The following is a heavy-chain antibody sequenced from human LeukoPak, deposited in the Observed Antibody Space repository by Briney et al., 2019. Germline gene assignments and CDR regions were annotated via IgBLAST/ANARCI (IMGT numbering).Heavy chain of an antibody. CDR3: AREVRAGIGATDY. D-gene: IGHD1-26*01. J-gene: IGHJ4*02. Sequence: ASVKVSCKASGYRFSNYYVQWIRQAPGQGLDWVGIMAPIDDGAHYAQKFQGRVTMTRDTSTSTLYMELSSLRPEDTAVYYCAREVRAGIGATDYWGQGTLVTVSS. CDR2: MAPIDDGA. CDR1: GYRFSNYY. V-gene: IGHV1-46*01.